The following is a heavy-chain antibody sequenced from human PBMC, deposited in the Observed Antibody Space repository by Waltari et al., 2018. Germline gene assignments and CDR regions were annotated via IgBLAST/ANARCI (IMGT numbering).Heavy chain of an antibody. CDR2: INPKSGDA. J-gene: IGHJ4*02. V-gene: IGHV1-2*06. CDR1: VYTFTKYY. D-gene: IGHD1-1*01. Sequence: QVKLVQSGAEVKKPGASVRVSCKASVYTFTKYYIHWVRQAPGQGLEWMGRINPKSGDANYTQPFQGRVIMTRDTSINTAYLEVTGLTSDDTAIFYCATANIPGIGTFDYWGQGTLVSVSS. CDR3: ATANIPGIGTFDY.